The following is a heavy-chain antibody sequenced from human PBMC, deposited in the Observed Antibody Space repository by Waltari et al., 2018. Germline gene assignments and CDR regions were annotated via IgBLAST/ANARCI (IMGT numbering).Heavy chain of an antibody. CDR1: GGSFSGYY. CDR3: ARCVVAAQEGYFQH. J-gene: IGHJ1*01. D-gene: IGHD2-15*01. CDR2: INHSGST. Sequence: QVQLQQWGAGLLKPSETLSLTCAVEGGSFSGYYWRWLRQPPGKGLEWIGEINHSGSTNYNPSLKSRVTISVDTSKNQFSLKLSSVTAADTAVYYCARCVVAAQEGYFQHWGQGTLVTVSS. V-gene: IGHV4-34*01.